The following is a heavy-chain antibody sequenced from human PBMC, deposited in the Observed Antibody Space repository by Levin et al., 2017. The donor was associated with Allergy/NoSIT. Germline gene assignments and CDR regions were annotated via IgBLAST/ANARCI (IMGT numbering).Heavy chain of an antibody. D-gene: IGHD7-27*01. V-gene: IGHV4-31*03. CDR1: AESISTGAYY. CDR3: ARDNWGSRVVDY. CDR2: IYYSGST. Sequence: SQILSLTCTVSAESISTGAYYWTWIRQHPGKGLEWIGYIYYSGSTYYNPSLKSRVTISIDTSKNQFSLKLRSVTAADTALYYCARDNWGSRVVDYWGQGTLVTVSS. J-gene: IGHJ4*02.